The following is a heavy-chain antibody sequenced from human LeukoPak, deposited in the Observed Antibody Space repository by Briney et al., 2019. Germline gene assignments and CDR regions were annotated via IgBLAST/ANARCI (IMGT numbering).Heavy chain of an antibody. D-gene: IGHD3-10*01. CDR3: ARDHRGVRDYFDY. Sequence: GGSLRLSCTASGFTFGDYAMSWFRQAPGKGLEWVAVISYDGSNKYYADSVKGRFTISRDNSKNTLYLQMNSLRAEDTAVYYCARDHRGVRDYFDYWGQGTLVTVSS. CDR1: GFTFGDYA. J-gene: IGHJ4*02. CDR2: ISYDGSNK. V-gene: IGHV3-30-3*01.